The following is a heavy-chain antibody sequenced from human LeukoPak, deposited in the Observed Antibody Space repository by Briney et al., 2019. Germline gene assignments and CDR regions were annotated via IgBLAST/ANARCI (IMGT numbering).Heavy chain of an antibody. CDR3: ARPAYDSSGVNWFDP. Sequence: AGGSLRLSCAASGFTFSSYSMNWVRQAPGKGLEWVSSISSSSSYIYYADSVKVRFTISRDNAKNSLYLQMNSLRAEDTAVYYCARPAYDSSGVNWFDPWGQGTLVTVSS. D-gene: IGHD3-22*01. J-gene: IGHJ5*02. CDR2: ISSSSSYI. V-gene: IGHV3-21*01. CDR1: GFTFSSYS.